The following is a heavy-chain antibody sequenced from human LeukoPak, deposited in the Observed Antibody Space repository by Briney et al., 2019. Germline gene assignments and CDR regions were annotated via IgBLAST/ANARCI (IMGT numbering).Heavy chain of an antibody. V-gene: IGHV3-30*07. D-gene: IGHD2-2*01. CDR2: ISYDGSNK. CDR1: GFTFSSYA. CDR3: ARDGCTSTTCSTLGGFNH. Sequence: GGSLRLSCAASGFTFSSYAMHWVRQAPGKGLEWVAVISYDGSNKYYADSVKGRFTISRGNAKNSLFLEMNSLRAEDTAVYFCARDGCTSTTCSTLGGFNHWAQGTLVTVSS. J-gene: IGHJ4*02.